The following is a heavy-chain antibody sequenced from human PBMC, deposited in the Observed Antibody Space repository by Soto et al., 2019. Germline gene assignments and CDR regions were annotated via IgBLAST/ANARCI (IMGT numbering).Heavy chain of an antibody. D-gene: IGHD6-6*01. CDR1: GGSIGSSY. V-gene: IGHV4-59*01. J-gene: IGHJ5*02. CDR2: IHDSGTT. CDR3: ARGGCSSCRFDL. Sequence: QVQLQESGPGLVQPSETLSLTCTVSGGSIGSSYWSWIRQPPGKGLEWIAFIHDSGTTNYNPSLNSRTTISMDTSTNQFSLNVRSMTAADPAVYYCARGGCSSCRFDLWGQGTLVTVSS.